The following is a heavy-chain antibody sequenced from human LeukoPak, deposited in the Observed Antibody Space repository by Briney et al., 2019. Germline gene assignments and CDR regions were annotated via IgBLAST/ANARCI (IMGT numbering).Heavy chain of an antibody. J-gene: IGHJ4*02. CDR3: AKEVFGVRGNFDY. V-gene: IGHV3-23*01. D-gene: IGHD3-10*01. CDR1: GFTFSSYA. Sequence: AGGSLRLSCAASGFTFSSYAMSWVRQAPGEGLEWVSAISGSGGSTYYADSVKGRFTISRDNSKNTLYLQMNSLRAEDTAVYYCAKEVFGVRGNFDYWGQGTLVTVSS. CDR2: ISGSGGST.